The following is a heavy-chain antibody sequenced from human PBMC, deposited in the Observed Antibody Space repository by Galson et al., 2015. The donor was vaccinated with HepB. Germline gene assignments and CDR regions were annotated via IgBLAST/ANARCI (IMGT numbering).Heavy chain of an antibody. V-gene: IGHV3-30-3*01. CDR2: ISYDGSNK. Sequence: SLRLSCAASGFTFSSYAIHWVRQAPGKGLEWVALISYDGSNKYYADSVKGRFTISRDNSKNTLYLQMNSLRAEDTAVYYCAREFTALDYWGQGTLVTVSS. J-gene: IGHJ4*02. CDR1: GFTFSSYA. D-gene: IGHD3-16*01. CDR3: AREFTALDY.